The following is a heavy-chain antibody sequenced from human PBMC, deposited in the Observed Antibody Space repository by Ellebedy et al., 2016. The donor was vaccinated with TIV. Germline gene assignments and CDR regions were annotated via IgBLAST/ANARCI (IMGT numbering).Heavy chain of an antibody. D-gene: IGHD1-26*01. Sequence: MPSETLSLTCTVSGGSISTYYWNWIRQPPGKGLEWIGYIYYSGNTNYNPSLKSRVTISVDTSKSQFSLKLSSVTAADTAVYYCARRSSGSARFDFWGQGTLATVSS. J-gene: IGHJ4*02. V-gene: IGHV4-59*08. CDR1: GGSISTYY. CDR2: IYYSGNT. CDR3: ARRSSGSARFDF.